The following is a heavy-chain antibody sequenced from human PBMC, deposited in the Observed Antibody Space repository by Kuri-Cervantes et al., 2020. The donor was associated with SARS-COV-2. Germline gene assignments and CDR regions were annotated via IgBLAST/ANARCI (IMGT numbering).Heavy chain of an antibody. CDR1: GFTFSSYW. Sequence: GGSLRLSCAASGFTFSSYWMSWVRQAPGKGLEWVANIKQDGSEKYYVDSVKGRFTISRENAKNSLYLQMNSLRAEDTAVYYCARDEIAYDFWSGYYLGYWGQGTLVTVSS. CDR3: ARDEIAYDFWSGYYLGY. D-gene: IGHD3-3*01. J-gene: IGHJ4*02. CDR2: IKQDGSEK. V-gene: IGHV3-7*01.